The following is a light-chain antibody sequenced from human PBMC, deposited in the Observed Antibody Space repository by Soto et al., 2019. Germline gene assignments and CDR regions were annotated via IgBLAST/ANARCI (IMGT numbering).Light chain of an antibody. CDR3: QQLRMYPST. CDR2: RAS. J-gene: IGKJ4*01. CDR1: QTISSW. V-gene: IGKV1-5*03. Sequence: DIQMTQSPSTLSGSVGDGVTITCRASQTISSWLAWYQQKPGKAPKLLIYRASTLKSGVPSRFSGSGSGTDFALTITSLQAEDFATYYCQQLRMYPSTFGGGTKVDIK.